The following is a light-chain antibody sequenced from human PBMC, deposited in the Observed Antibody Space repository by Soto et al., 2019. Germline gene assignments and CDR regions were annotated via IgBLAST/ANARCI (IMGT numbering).Light chain of an antibody. CDR2: RNH. CDR1: SSTFGTNY. J-gene: IGLJ2*01. Sequence: QSVLTQPPSASGTPGQGVTISCSGSSSTFGTNYVCWYQQLPGTAPKLLIYRNHQRPSGVPDRFSGSKSGTSASLAISGLRSDDEGDYYCAAWDDSLSGPVVFGGGTKVTVL. V-gene: IGLV1-47*01. CDR3: AAWDDSLSGPVV.